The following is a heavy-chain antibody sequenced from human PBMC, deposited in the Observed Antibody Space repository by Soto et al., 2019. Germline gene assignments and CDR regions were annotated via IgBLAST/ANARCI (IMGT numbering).Heavy chain of an antibody. CDR3: ARVNSGNKLYYYYGLGV. J-gene: IGHJ6*04. CDR1: GFTFDTFA. V-gene: IGHV3-30-3*01. D-gene: IGHD1-1*01. CDR2: ISYDGCNT. Sequence: QVHLVESGGSVVQPGRSLRLSCAASGFTFDTFAIHWVRQTPGKVLEWVALISYDGCNTYYADSVKVRFTISRDNSKNSLYMQMTSKRPDDAGLYYCARVNSGNKLYYYYGLGVWGEGTSVTVSS.